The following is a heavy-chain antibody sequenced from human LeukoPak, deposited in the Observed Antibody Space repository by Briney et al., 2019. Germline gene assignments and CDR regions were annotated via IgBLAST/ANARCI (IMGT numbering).Heavy chain of an antibody. J-gene: IGHJ4*02. CDR3: AREYKWFGELLPFDY. CDR2: ISAYNGNT. CDR1: GNTFTSYG. Sequence: ASVKVSCKASGNTFTSYGISWVRQAPGQGLEWMGWISAYNGNTNYAQKLQGRVTMTTDTSTSTAYMELRSLRSDDTAVYYCAREYKWFGELLPFDYWGQGTLVTVSS. V-gene: IGHV1-18*01. D-gene: IGHD3-10*01.